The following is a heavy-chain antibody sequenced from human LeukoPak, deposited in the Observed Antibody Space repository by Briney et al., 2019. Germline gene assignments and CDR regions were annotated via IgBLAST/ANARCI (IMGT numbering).Heavy chain of an antibody. Sequence: ASVTVSCKASGHTFTDYYIHWLRQAPGQGLESMGWINRNSGGTKSPQKFQGRATMTRDTSISTVYMELSSLRSDDTAVYYCAGTCPRDGYNGPCYWGQGTLVTVSS. D-gene: IGHD5-24*01. V-gene: IGHV1-2*02. J-gene: IGHJ4*02. CDR1: GHTFTDYY. CDR3: AGTCPRDGYNGPCY. CDR2: INRNSGGT.